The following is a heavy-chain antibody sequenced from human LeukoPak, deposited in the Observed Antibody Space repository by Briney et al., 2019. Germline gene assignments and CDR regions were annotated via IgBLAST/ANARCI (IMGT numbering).Heavy chain of an antibody. CDR1: GFTFSRYG. Sequence: GRSLRLSCAASGFTFSRYGMHWVRQAPGKGLEWVAVISYDGSNKYYGDSVKGRFTISRDNSKNTLYLQMNSLRAEDTAVYYCARRTYDAFDIWGQGTMVTVSS. CDR2: ISYDGSNK. CDR3: ARRTYDAFDI. V-gene: IGHV3-30*03. J-gene: IGHJ3*02. D-gene: IGHD1-14*01.